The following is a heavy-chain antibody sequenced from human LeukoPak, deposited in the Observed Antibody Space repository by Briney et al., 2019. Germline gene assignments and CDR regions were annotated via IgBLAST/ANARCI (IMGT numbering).Heavy chain of an antibody. D-gene: IGHD1-26*01. CDR1: GGSISSTSYY. J-gene: IGHJ4*02. CDR2: IYYSGRT. V-gene: IGHV4-39*01. Sequence: SETLSLTCTVSGGSISSTSYYWGWIRQPPGKGLEWIATIYYSGRTFYNPSLKGRVTIFVDTSKNQFSLKLRSVTAADTAVYYCARLSGSYSPFGYWGQGTLVTVSS. CDR3: ARLSGSYSPFGY.